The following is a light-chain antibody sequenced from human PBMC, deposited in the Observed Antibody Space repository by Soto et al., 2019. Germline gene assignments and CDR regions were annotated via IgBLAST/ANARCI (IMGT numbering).Light chain of an antibody. Sequence: DIHMTQSQSSLYASLGERVTITSRASQGIRNDLGWYQQKPGKAPKLLIYDASNLEAGVPSRFSGSGSGTDFTFTIRSLQPEDIATYYCQQYDNLPALTFGGGTKVDIK. CDR1: QGIRND. J-gene: IGKJ4*01. V-gene: IGKV1-33*01. CDR2: DAS. CDR3: QQYDNLPALT.